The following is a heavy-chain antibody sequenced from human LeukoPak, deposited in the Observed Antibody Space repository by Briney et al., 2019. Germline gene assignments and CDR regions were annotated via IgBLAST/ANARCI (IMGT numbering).Heavy chain of an antibody. Sequence: SETLSLTCAVSGGSISSGNWWSWVRQPPGKGLEWIGYIYYSGSTNYNPSLKSRVTISVDTSKNQFSLKLSSVTAADTAVYYCARAGGYSSGYAYWGQGTLVTVSS. J-gene: IGHJ4*02. V-gene: IGHV4-4*02. CDR2: IYYSGST. CDR3: ARAGGYSSGYAY. CDR1: GGSISSGNW. D-gene: IGHD3-22*01.